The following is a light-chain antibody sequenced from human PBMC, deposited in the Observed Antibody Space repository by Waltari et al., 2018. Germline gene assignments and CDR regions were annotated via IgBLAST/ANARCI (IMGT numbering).Light chain of an antibody. V-gene: IGKV1-8*01. CDR2: AAS. CDR1: QGISSY. J-gene: IGKJ1*01. Sequence: AIRMTQSPSSLSASTGDRVTITCRASQGISSYLAWYQQKPGKAPKLLIYAASTLTNGVPSRFSGSGSGTDFTLTISCLQSEDFATYYCQQYYSYPRTFGQGTKVEIK. CDR3: QQYYSYPRT.